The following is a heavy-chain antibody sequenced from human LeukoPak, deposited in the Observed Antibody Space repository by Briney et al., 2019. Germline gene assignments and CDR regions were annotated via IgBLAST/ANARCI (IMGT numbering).Heavy chain of an antibody. Sequence: PGGSLRLSCAASGFTFSSYSMNWVRQAPGKGLEWVSYISSSSSTIYYADSVKGRFTISRDNTKNSLYLQMNSLRAEDTAVYYCASALDYWGQGTLVTVSS. CDR2: ISSSSSTI. CDR1: GFTFSSYS. CDR3: ASALDY. J-gene: IGHJ4*02. V-gene: IGHV3-48*04.